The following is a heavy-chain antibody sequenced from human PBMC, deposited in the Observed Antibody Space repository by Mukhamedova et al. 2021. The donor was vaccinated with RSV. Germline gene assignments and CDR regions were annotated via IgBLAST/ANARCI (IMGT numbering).Heavy chain of an antibody. D-gene: IGHD3-9*01. V-gene: IGHV3-30-3*01. CDR2: ISQDGSSK. CDR3: ARDFEGAFDI. Sequence: APGKGLEWVTFISQDGSSKYYADSVKGRFTISRDNLKNTLYLQMNSLRAEDTAVDYCARDFEGAFDIWGQGKLVIVSS. J-gene: IGHJ3*02.